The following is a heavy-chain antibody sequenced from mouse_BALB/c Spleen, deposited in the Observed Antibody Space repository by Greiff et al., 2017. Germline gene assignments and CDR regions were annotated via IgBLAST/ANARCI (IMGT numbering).Heavy chain of an antibody. D-gene: IGHD1-1*01. Sequence: EVKVEESGGGLVKPGGSLKLSCAASGFTFSSYAMSWVRQSPEKRLEWVAEISSGGSYTYYPDTVTGRFTISRDNAKNTLYLEMSSLRSEDTAMYYCARDGSSYRFAYWGQGTLVTVSA. CDR3: ARDGSSYRFAY. V-gene: IGHV5-9-4*01. CDR2: ISSGGSYT. J-gene: IGHJ3*01. CDR1: GFTFSSYA.